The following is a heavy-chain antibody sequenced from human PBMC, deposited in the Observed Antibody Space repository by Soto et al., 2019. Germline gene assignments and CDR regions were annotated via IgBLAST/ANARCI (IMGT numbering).Heavy chain of an antibody. CDR1: SGSISSGAYS. CDR2: IYASGVT. V-gene: IGHV4-30-2*01. Sequence: QVQLQESGSGLVKPSQTLSLTCSVSSGSISSGAYSWTWIRQPPGKGLEWIGHIYASGVTYYNLSLESRVTISSDKSGNQFSLRLTSVTAADTAVYYCARGGSRDQHYYYGLDVWGQGTTVTVSS. D-gene: IGHD3-10*01. J-gene: IGHJ6*02. CDR3: ARGGSRDQHYYYGLDV.